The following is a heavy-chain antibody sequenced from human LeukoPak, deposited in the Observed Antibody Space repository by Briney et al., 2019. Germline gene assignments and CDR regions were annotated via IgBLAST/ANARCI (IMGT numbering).Heavy chain of an antibody. V-gene: IGHV4-59*01. CDR2: IYYSGST. J-gene: IGHJ4*02. D-gene: IGHD2-15*01. CDR3: ARVSADCSGGSCYSRDYYFDY. CDR1: GCSISSYY. Sequence: SETLSLTCTVSGCSISSYYWSWIRQPPGKGREWIGYIYYSGSTNYNPSLKSRVTKSVDTSKNQFSLKLSSVTAADTAVYYCARVSADCSGGSCYSRDYYFDYWGQGTLVTVSS.